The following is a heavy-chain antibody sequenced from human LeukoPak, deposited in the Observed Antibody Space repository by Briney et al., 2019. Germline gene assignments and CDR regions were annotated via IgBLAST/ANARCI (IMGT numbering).Heavy chain of an antibody. Sequence: SETLSLTCAVYGGSLSGYCWSWIRQPPGKGLEWIGEINHSGSTNYNPSLKSRVTISVDTSKNQFSLKLSSVTAADTAVYYCARLRYSSSWHPRGYFQHWGQGTLVTVSS. J-gene: IGHJ1*01. CDR1: GGSLSGYC. CDR3: ARLRYSSSWHPRGYFQH. D-gene: IGHD6-13*01. V-gene: IGHV4-34*01. CDR2: INHSGST.